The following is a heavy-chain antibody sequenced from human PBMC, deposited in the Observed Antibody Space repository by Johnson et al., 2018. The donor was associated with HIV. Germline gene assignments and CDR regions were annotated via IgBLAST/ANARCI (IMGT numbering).Heavy chain of an antibody. Sequence: VQLVESGGDLIQPGGSLRLSCAASGFTVSSTYMSCVRQAPGKGLEWLSVLYSDGRTYYADSVKGRFTISRDGSKNTLFLQMNSLRAEDTAVYYCARRCSSSRCSQGAFDIWGQGTVVTVSS. J-gene: IGHJ3*02. CDR1: GFTVSSTY. D-gene: IGHD2-2*01. CDR2: LYSDGRT. CDR3: ARRCSSSRCSQGAFDI. V-gene: IGHV3-53*01.